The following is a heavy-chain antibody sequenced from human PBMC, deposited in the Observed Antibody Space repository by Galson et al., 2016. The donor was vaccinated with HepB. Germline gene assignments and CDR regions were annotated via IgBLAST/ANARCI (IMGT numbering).Heavy chain of an antibody. CDR2: IWYDGSHQ. CDR1: GFTFSGYG. V-gene: IGHV3-33*01. D-gene: IGHD4-11*01. J-gene: IGHJ6*02. Sequence: SLRLSCAASGFTFSGYGMHWVRQAPGKGLEWVAGIWYDGSHQYYADSVKGRFTISRDNSQNKLSLQMNSLRAEATAVYYCVREGHYNSKFAYYFGMGVWGRGTTVTVSS. CDR3: VREGHYNSKFAYYFGMGV.